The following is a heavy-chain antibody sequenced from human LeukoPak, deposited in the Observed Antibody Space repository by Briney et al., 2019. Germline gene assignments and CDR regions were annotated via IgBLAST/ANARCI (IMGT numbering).Heavy chain of an antibody. CDR3: AREDSVGATSFDY. V-gene: IGHV1-2*02. J-gene: IGHJ4*02. CDR1: GYTFTGYY. Sequence: ASVKVSCKASGYTFTGYYMHWVRQAPGHGLEWMGWINPNSGGTNYAQKFQGRVTMTRDTSISTAYMELSRLRSDDTAVYYCAREDSVGATSFDYWGQGTLVTVSS. CDR2: INPNSGGT. D-gene: IGHD1-26*01.